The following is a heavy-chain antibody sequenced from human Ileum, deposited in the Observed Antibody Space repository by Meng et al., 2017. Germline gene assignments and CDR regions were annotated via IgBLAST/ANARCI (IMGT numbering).Heavy chain of an antibody. D-gene: IGHD1-26*01. J-gene: IGHJ4*02. V-gene: IGHV4-34*01. CDR3: ARRIRGGSYLG. Sequence: QLHLMQWVAGILKPLDTLSLTCTDYGDSFTDYYWNWIRQRPGKGLEWIGEIHYSGSTNYNPSLESRVTISEDTSQKQFSLRLSSVTAADTAVYYCARRIRGGSYLGWGQGTLVTVSS. CDR1: GDSFTDYY. CDR2: IHYSGST.